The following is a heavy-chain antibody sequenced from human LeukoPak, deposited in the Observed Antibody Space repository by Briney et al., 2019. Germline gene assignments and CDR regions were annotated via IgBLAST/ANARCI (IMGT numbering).Heavy chain of an antibody. CDR3: VRQRGVGSWSFDY. CDR2: IYYSGNT. D-gene: IGHD2-15*01. CDR1: GGSISSGHYW. V-gene: IGHV4-39*01. Sequence: SETLSLTCTVSGGSISSGHYWWGWIRQPPGKGLDWIGSIYYSGNTHYNPSLQSRVTVSVDTSKNQFSLKLTSVTAADTAVYYCVRQRGVGSWSFDYWGQGNLATVSS. J-gene: IGHJ4*02.